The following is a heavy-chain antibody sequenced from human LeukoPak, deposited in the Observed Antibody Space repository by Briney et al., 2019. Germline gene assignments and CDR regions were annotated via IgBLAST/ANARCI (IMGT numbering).Heavy chain of an antibody. Sequence: GGSLRLSCAASGFTFSSYWMHWVRQAPGKGLVWVSRINSDGSSITYADSVKGRFTISRDNAKNTLFLQMSSLRVEDTAVYYCAREGRVSGYDFDCWGQGTLVSVSS. V-gene: IGHV3-74*03. CDR1: GFTFSSYW. J-gene: IGHJ4*02. D-gene: IGHD5-12*01. CDR2: INSDGSSI. CDR3: AREGRVSGYDFDC.